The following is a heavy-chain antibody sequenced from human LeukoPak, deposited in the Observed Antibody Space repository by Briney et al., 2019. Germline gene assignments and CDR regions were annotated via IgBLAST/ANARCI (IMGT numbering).Heavy chain of an antibody. Sequence: GGSLRLSCAASGFKFDDYGMHWVRQAPGKGLEWVSSIPWTNAGVGYADSVKGRCTISRGNAKNSLYLELRSLRAEDTAVYYCAKGRGAATTYGMNVWGQGTTVIVSS. CDR3: AKGRGAATTYGMNV. V-gene: IGHV3-9*01. CDR1: GFKFDDYG. D-gene: IGHD2-15*01. J-gene: IGHJ6*02. CDR2: IPWTNAGV.